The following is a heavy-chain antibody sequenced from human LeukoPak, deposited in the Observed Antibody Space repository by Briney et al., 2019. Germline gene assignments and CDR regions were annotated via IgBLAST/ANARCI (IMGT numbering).Heavy chain of an antibody. CDR2: IYYSGST. CDR3: ARGGDYGDLRYFDY. D-gene: IGHD4-17*01. Sequence: SETLSLTCTVSGGSISSYYCSWIRQPPGKGLEWIGYIYYSGSTNYNPSLKSRVTISVDTSKNQFSLKLSSVTAADTAVYYCARGGDYGDLRYFDYWGQGILVTVSS. J-gene: IGHJ4*02. CDR1: GGSISSYY. V-gene: IGHV4-59*01.